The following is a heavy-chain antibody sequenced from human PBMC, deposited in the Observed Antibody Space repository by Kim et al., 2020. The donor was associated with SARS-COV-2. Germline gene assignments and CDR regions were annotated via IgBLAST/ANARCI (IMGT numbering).Heavy chain of an antibody. V-gene: IGHV4-34*01. J-gene: IGHJ5*02. Sequence: SETLSLTCAVSGVSFTNYYWTWVRQAPGKGLEWIGEIYYNGGTNYNPFLSSRVTLFIDRSKNQFSLELTGVTAADTAIYYCARLDSHISGYHWFDPWGQGTLVTVSS. CDR1: GVSFTNYY. D-gene: IGHD5-18*01. CDR3: ARLDSHISGYHWFDP. CDR2: IYYNGGT.